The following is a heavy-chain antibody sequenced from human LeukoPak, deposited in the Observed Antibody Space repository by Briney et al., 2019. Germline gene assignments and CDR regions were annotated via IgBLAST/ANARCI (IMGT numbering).Heavy chain of an antibody. Sequence: GGSLRLSCAASGFTFSRYAMSWVRQAPGKGLEWVSAISGSGGSTYYADSVKGRFTISRDNSKNTLYLQMNSLRAEDTAVYYCAQALYGYSYGYDAFDIWGQGTMVTVSS. D-gene: IGHD5-18*01. CDR1: GFTFSRYA. J-gene: IGHJ3*02. CDR3: AQALYGYSYGYDAFDI. CDR2: ISGSGGST. V-gene: IGHV3-23*01.